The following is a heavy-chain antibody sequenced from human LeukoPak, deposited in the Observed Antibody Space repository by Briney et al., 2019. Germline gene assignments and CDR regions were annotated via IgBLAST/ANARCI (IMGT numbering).Heavy chain of an antibody. CDR2: IYPGDSDT. J-gene: IGHJ5*02. Sequence: GESLKISCKGSGYSFTSYWIGWVRQMPGKGLEWLGIIYPGDSDTRSSPSFQGQVTISADKSISTAYLQWSSLKASDTAMYYCASNNDILTGPFDPWGQRTLVTVSS. V-gene: IGHV5-51*01. CDR3: ASNNDILTGPFDP. CDR1: GYSFTSYW. D-gene: IGHD3-9*01.